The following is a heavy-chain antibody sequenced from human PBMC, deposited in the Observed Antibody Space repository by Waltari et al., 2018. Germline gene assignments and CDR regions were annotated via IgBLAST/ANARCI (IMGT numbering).Heavy chain of an antibody. CDR2: IDPEDEGT. CDR3: ATGDTLVRLNP. J-gene: IGHJ5*02. V-gene: IGHV1-69-2*01. Sequence: EVQLVQSGAEVKKPGSTVKISCQVSGNSFTGSFIHWLQLGPGKGLEWMGRIDPEDEGTVYSEKFQGRVTMTADTSTNTAYLELSSLRSEDTAVYYCATGDTLVRLNPWGQGTLVTVSS. CDR1: GNSFTGSF.